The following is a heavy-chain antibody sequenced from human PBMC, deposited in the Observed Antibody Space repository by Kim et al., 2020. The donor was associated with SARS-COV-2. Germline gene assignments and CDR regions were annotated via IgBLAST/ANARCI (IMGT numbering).Heavy chain of an antibody. CDR3: AKGGPTVKGYYYGMDV. J-gene: IGHJ6*01. CDR2: ISYDGSNK. Sequence: GGSLRLSCAASGFTFSSYGMHWVRQAPGKGLEWVAVISYDGSNKYYADSVKGRFTISRDNSKNTLYLQMNSLRAEDTAVYYCAKGGPTVKGYYYGMDVWG. D-gene: IGHD4-4*01. V-gene: IGHV3-30*18. CDR1: GFTFSSYG.